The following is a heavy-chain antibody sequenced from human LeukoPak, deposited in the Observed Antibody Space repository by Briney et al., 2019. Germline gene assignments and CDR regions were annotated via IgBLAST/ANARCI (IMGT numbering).Heavy chain of an antibody. Sequence: GGSLRLSCAASGFTFSSYAMSWVRQAPRKGLEWVSAISGSGGSTYYADSVKGRFTISRDNSKNTLYLQMNSLRAEDTAVYYCAKGPLGCSSTSCYFGRYDYWGQGTLVTVSS. J-gene: IGHJ4*02. CDR3: AKGPLGCSSTSCYFGRYDY. D-gene: IGHD2-2*01. CDR1: GFTFSSYA. V-gene: IGHV3-23*01. CDR2: ISGSGGST.